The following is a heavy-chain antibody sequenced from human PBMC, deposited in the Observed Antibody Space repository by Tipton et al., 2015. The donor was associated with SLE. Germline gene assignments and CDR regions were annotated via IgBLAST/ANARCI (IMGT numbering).Heavy chain of an antibody. Sequence: QLVQSGAEVKKPGASVKVSCKASGGTFSSYTISWVRQAPGQGLEWMGRIIPILGIANYAQKFQGRVTITAGKSTSTAYMELSSLKSEDTAVYYCARDRDSYSYWGQGTLVTVSS. D-gene: IGHD1-26*01. CDR1: GGTFSSYT. J-gene: IGHJ4*02. V-gene: IGHV1-69*09. CDR2: IIPILGIA. CDR3: ARDRDSYSY.